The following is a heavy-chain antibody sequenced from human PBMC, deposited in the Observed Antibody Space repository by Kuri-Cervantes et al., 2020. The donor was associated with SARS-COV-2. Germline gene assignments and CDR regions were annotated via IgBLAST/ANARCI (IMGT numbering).Heavy chain of an antibody. CDR2: IYHSGST. CDR3: ARHDIGLGVLMVYARLGAFDI. J-gene: IGHJ3*02. D-gene: IGHD2-8*01. CDR1: GYSISSGYY. V-gene: IGHV4-38-2*02. Sequence: SETLSLTCTVSGYSISSGYYWGWIRQPPGKGLEWIGSIYHSGSTYYNPSLKSRVTMSVDTSKNQFSLKLSSVTAADTAVYYCARHDIGLGVLMVYARLGAFDIWGQGTMVTVSS.